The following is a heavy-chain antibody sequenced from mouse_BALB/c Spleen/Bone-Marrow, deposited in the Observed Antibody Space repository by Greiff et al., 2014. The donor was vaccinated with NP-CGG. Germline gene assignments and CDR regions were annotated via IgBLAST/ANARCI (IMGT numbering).Heavy chain of an antibody. J-gene: IGHJ3*01. V-gene: IGHV14-3*02. Sequence: VQLKESGAELVKPGASVKLSCTASGFNIKDTYMHWVKQRPEQGLEWIGRIDPANGNTKYDPKSQGKATITADTSSNTAYLQLSSLTSEDTAVYYCARMITAYWGQGTLVTVSA. CDR3: ARMITAY. CDR2: IDPANGNT. D-gene: IGHD2-4*01. CDR1: GFNIKDTY.